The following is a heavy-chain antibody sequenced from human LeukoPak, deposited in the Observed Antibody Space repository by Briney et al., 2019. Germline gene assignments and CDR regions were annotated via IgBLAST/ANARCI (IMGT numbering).Heavy chain of an antibody. CDR3: ADGEGLPLDY. D-gene: IGHD3-3*01. CDR1: GFTFSTYW. V-gene: IGHV3-7*01. Sequence: GGSLRLSCAASGFTFSTYWMSWVRQAPGKGLEWVANVKGDGREKYYVDSVKGRFTISRDNAKNSLYLQMNSLGAEDTAVYYCADGEGLPLDYWGQGTLVTVSS. J-gene: IGHJ4*02. CDR2: VKGDGREK.